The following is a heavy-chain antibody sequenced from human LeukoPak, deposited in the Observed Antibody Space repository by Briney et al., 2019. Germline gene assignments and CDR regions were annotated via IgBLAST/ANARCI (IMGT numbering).Heavy chain of an antibody. Sequence: GGSLRLSCAASGFNVTTTHMTWVRQAPGKGLEWVSFIYSGGGTDYAESVKGRFTISRDNSKNALYLQMNSLRVEDTAMFYCARPPYNWGQGTLVTVSS. V-gene: IGHV3-53*01. D-gene: IGHD1-14*01. CDR3: ARPPYN. CDR1: GFNVTTTH. J-gene: IGHJ4*02. CDR2: IYSGGGT.